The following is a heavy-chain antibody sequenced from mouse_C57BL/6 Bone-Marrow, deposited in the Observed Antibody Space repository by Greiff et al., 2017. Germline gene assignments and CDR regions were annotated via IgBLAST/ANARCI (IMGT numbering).Heavy chain of an antibody. Sequence: QVQLQQPGAELVKPGASVKLSCKASGYTFTSYWMHWVKQRPGQGLEWIGMIHPNSGSTNYNEKFKSKATLTVDKSSSTAYMQLSSLTSEDSAVYYCARHDSNYVGIRYFDYWGQGTTLTVSS. V-gene: IGHV1-64*01. CDR3: ARHDSNYVGIRYFDY. CDR1: GYTFTSYW. CDR2: IHPNSGST. J-gene: IGHJ2*01. D-gene: IGHD2-5*01.